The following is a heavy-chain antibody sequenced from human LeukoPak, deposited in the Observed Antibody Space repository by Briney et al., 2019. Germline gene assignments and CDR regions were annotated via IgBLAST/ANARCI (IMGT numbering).Heavy chain of an antibody. CDR3: ARVPYDFWSGSRRAYYFDY. Sequence: KPGGSLRLPCAASGFTFSDYYMSWIRQAPGKGLEWVSYISSSGSTIYYADSVKGRFTISRDNAKNSLYLQMNSLRAEDTAVYYCARVPYDFWSGSRRAYYFDYWGQGTLVTVSS. CDR2: ISSSGSTI. J-gene: IGHJ4*02. CDR1: GFTFSDYY. V-gene: IGHV3-11*04. D-gene: IGHD3-3*01.